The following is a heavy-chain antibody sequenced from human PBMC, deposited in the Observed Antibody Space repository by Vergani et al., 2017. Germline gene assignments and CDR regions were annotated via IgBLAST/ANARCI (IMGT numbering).Heavy chain of an antibody. CDR2: INPSGGHT. V-gene: IGHV1-46*03. Sequence: QVQVVQSGAEVKKSGASAKVSCKTSGYTFSNYYMHWVRPAPGQGLEWMGIINPSGGHTNYAQKFQGRVTMTRDTSTSTVYMELSSLRSEDTAIYYCARGDYGILTGYRYWGQGTLVTVSA. J-gene: IGHJ4*02. CDR3: ARGDYGILTGYRY. CDR1: GYTFSNYY. D-gene: IGHD3-9*01.